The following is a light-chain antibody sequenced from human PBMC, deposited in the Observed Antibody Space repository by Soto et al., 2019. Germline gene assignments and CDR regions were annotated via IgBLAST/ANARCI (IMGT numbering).Light chain of an antibody. CDR2: GAS. J-gene: IGKJ1*01. V-gene: IGKV3-20*01. CDR3: QQYGNSPPWT. CDR1: QSVTGNY. Sequence: EVVLTQSPGTLSLSPGERVTLSCRASQSVTGNYLAWYQKRPGQAPRLLIYGASSRATGIPDRFSGSGSGTDFTLTISRLEPEDFAVYYCQQYGNSPPWTFGQGTKLEIK.